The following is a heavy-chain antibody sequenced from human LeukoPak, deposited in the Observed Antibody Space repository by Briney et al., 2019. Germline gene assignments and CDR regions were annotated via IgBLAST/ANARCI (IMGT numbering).Heavy chain of an antibody. CDR1: GGSISSGGYY. D-gene: IGHD2-15*01. CDR3: ARARGVYCSGGSCYLREDYYYYYMDV. CDR2: IYHSGST. V-gene: IGHV4-30-2*01. Sequence: SQTLSLTCTVSGGSISSGGYYWSWIRQPPGKGLEWIGYIYHSGSTYYNPSLKSRVTISVDRSKNQFSLKLSSVTAADTAVYYCARARGVYCSGGSCYLREDYYYYYMDVWGKGTTVTVSS. J-gene: IGHJ6*03.